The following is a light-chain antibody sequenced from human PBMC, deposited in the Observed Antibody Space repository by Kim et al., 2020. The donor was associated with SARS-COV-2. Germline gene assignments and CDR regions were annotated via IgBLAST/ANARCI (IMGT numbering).Light chain of an antibody. J-gene: IGLJ2*01. Sequence: SYELTQPLSVSVALGQTARITCGGNNIGSKNVHWYQQKPGQAPVLVIYTDTNRPSGIPERFSGSNSGNTATLTISRAQAGDEADYYCQVWDSSTVILGGG. CDR2: TDT. V-gene: IGLV3-9*01. CDR3: QVWDSSTVI. CDR1: NIGSKN.